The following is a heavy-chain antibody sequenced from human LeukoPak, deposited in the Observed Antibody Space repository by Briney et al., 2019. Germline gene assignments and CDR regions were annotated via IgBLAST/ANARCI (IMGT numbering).Heavy chain of an antibody. V-gene: IGHV3-48*02. CDR2: ISPGSTTI. Sequence: GGSLALSCEASGFTFRTYRMNWVRQAPGKGLEWVSYISPGSTTIYYADSAKGRFTISRDNAKNSLYLHMNSLRDEDTAVYYCARAEGDYLNYYGMDVWGQGATVTVS. CDR3: ARAEGDYLNYYGMDV. J-gene: IGHJ6*02. D-gene: IGHD4-17*01. CDR1: GFTFRTYR.